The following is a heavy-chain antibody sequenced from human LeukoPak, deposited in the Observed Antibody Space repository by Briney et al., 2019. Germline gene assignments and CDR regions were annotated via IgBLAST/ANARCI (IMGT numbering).Heavy chain of an antibody. D-gene: IGHD3-3*01. Sequence: SETLSLTCTVSGGSISSYYWSWIRQPPGKGLEWIGYIYYSGSTNYNPSLKSRVTISVDTSKNQFSLKLSSVTAADTAVYYCARLATDYDFWSGYYTGQTTHYYYSMDVWGKGTTVTVSS. CDR1: GGSISSYY. V-gene: IGHV4-59*08. J-gene: IGHJ6*03. CDR3: ARLATDYDFWSGYYTGQTTHYYYSMDV. CDR2: IYYSGST.